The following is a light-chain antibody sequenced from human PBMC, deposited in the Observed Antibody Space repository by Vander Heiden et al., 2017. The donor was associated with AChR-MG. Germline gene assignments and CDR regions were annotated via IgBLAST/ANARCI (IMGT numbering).Light chain of an antibody. J-gene: IGKJ4*01. CDR2: KAS. CDR3: QQEDSYPLT. V-gene: IGKV1-5*03. Sequence: DIQMTQSPSTLSASIGDRVTITCRASQSISRWLAWYHQKPGKAPNLLIYKASSLESGVPSRFSGSGSGTEFTLTISSLQPDDFATYYCQQEDSYPLTFGGGTKVEVK. CDR1: QSISRW.